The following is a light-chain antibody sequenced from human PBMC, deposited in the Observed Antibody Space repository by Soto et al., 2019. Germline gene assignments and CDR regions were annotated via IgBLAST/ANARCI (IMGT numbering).Light chain of an antibody. CDR3: LLYYGGAEV. J-gene: IGLJ2*01. V-gene: IGLV7-43*01. CDR1: TGAVTSGYY. Sequence: QAVVTQEPSLTVFPGGTVTLTCASSTGAVTSGYYPNWFQQKPGQAPRALIYSISNKHSWTPARFSGSLLGGKAALTLSGVQPEDEAEYYCLLYYGGAEVFGGGTKLTVL. CDR2: SIS.